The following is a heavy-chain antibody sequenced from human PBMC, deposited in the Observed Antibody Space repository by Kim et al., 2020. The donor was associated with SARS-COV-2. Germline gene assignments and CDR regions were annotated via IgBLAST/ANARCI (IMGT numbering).Heavy chain of an antibody. CDR3: AREQQVTIFGVVNHDVFD. Sequence: LSLTCAASGFTFTNYGMHWVRQAPGKGLEWVAVVWYDGSNKYYADSVKGRFTISRDNSKKTVYLQMDSLRAEDTAVYYCAREQQVTIFGVVNHDVFD. CDR1: GFTFTNYG. D-gene: IGHD3-3*01. V-gene: IGHV3-33*01. J-gene: IGHJ3*02. CDR2: VWYDGSNK.